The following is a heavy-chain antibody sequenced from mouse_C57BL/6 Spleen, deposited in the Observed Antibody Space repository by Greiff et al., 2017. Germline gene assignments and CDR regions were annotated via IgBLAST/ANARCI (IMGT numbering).Heavy chain of an antibody. CDR1: GYTFTGYW. CDR3: ARFYYGSSDY. D-gene: IGHD1-1*01. CDR2: ILPGSGST. V-gene: IGHV1-9*01. J-gene: IGHJ2*01. Sequence: VQLQESGAELMKPGASVKLSCKATGYTFTGYWIEWVKQRPGHGLEWIGEILPGSGSTNYIEKFKGKATFTADTSSNTAYMQLSSLTTEDSAIYYCARFYYGSSDYWGQGTTHTVSS.